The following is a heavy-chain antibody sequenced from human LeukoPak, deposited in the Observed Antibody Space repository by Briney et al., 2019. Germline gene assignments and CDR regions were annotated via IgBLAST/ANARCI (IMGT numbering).Heavy chain of an antibody. CDR1: GYTFTSYG. J-gene: IGHJ4*02. Sequence: ASVKVSCKASGYTFTSYGISWVRQAPGQGLEWMGWISAYNGNTNYAQKLQGRVTMTTDTSTSTAYMELRSLRSDDTAVYYCARTNDYSSPTVAYFVDYWGQGTLVTVSS. D-gene: IGHD4-11*01. CDR3: ARTNDYSSPTVAYFVDY. V-gene: IGHV1-18*01. CDR2: ISAYNGNT.